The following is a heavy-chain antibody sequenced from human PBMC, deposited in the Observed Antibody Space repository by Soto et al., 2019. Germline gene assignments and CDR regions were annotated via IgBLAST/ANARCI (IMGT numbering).Heavy chain of an antibody. Sequence: PSETLSLTCAVSGYSISSGYYWGWIRQPPGKGLEWIGSIYHSGSTYYNASLESRVTISVDTSKNQFSLKLSSVTAADTAVYYCAKHPHDYGTAFDYWGQGTLVTVSS. CDR1: GYSISSGYY. V-gene: IGHV4-38-2*01. D-gene: IGHD4-17*01. J-gene: IGHJ4*02. CDR2: IYHSGST. CDR3: AKHPHDYGTAFDY.